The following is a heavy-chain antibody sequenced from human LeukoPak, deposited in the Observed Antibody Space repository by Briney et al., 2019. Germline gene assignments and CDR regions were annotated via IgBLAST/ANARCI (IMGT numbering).Heavy chain of an antibody. V-gene: IGHV3-7*01. Sequence: GGSLRLSCAATGFTFSSYWMSWVRQAPGKGLEWVANIKQDGSEKYYVDSVKGRFTISRDNAKNSLYLQMHSLRAEDTAVYYCARVQGYYYASGSSYYFDYWGQGTLVTVSS. J-gene: IGHJ4*02. CDR1: GFTFSSYW. CDR3: ARVQGYYYASGSSYYFDY. D-gene: IGHD3-10*01. CDR2: IKQDGSEK.